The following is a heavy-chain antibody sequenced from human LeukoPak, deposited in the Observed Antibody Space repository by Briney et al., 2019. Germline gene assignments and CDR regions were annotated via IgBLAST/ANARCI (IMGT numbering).Heavy chain of an antibody. V-gene: IGHV4-59*08. D-gene: IGHD6-13*01. Sequence: PSETLSLTCTVSGGSISSYYWSWIRQPPGKGLEWIGYIYYSGSTNYNPSLKSRVTISVDTSKNQFSLKLSSVTAADTAVYYCARHVPSEIAAAGTGFDYWGQGTLVTVSS. CDR3: ARHVPSEIAAAGTGFDY. CDR2: IYYSGST. CDR1: GGSISSYY. J-gene: IGHJ4*02.